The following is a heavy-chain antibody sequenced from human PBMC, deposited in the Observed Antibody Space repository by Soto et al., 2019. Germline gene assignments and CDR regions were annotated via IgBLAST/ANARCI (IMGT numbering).Heavy chain of an antibody. CDR3: ARKAWVRFDY. J-gene: IGHJ4*02. V-gene: IGHV4-4*02. Sequence: SETVSLTCTVSGDSMTRSVWWTWVRQPPGKGLEWIGEVFHTGNTNYNPSLKSRVTMSVDKSTNEFSLKVTSVTAADTAIYYCARKAWVRFDYWGQGALVTVSS. CDR1: GDSMTRSVW. D-gene: IGHD7-27*01. CDR2: VFHTGNT.